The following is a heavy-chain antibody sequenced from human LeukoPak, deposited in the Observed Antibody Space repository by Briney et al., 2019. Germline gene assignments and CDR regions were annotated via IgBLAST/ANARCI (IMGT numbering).Heavy chain of an antibody. CDR1: GYTFTGYY. CDR2: INPNSGGT. D-gene: IGHD3-9*01. J-gene: IGHJ4*02. V-gene: IGHV1-2*02. CDR3: ARGSSLRYFDWVRGSFDY. Sequence: GASVKVSCKASGYTFTGYYMHWVRQAPGQGLEWMGWINPNSGGTNYAQKFQGRVTMTRDTSISTAYMELSRLRSDDTAVYYCARGSSLRYFDWVRGSFDYWGQGTLVTVSS.